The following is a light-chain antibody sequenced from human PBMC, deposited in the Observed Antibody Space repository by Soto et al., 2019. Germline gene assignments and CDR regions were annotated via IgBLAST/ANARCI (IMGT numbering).Light chain of an antibody. Sequence: SVLTQPASVSGSPGQSITISCTGTSSDVGGYNSVSWYQQHPGKAPKVMIYDVSKRPSGVSSRFSGSKSGNTASLTISGLQAVDEADYYCGSYTSSTTLVFGGGTKLTVL. CDR2: DVS. CDR1: SSDVGGYNS. V-gene: IGLV2-14*01. CDR3: GSYTSSTTLV. J-gene: IGLJ2*01.